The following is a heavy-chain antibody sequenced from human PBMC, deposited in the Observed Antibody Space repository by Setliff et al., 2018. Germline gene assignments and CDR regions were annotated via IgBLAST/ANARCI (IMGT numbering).Heavy chain of an antibody. J-gene: IGHJ3*02. Sequence: ASVKVSCKASGYTFTSHYMHWVRQAPGLGLEWMGTINPSRGRTSYAQKFQGIVTMTRATSTSTVYMDMSSLRSVATAVYYCASDVVPYPFEGAFDIWGQGTMVTVSS. CDR3: ASDVVPYPFEGAFDI. CDR2: INPSRGRT. CDR1: GYTFTSHY. V-gene: IGHV1-46*03. D-gene: IGHD6-6*01.